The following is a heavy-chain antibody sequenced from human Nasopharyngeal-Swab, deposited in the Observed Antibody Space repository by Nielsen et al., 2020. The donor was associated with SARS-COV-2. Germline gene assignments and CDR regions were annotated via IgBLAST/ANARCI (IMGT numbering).Heavy chain of an antibody. V-gene: IGHV3-23*01. D-gene: IGHD3-10*01. CDR3: AKVWFGELGLYYFDY. CDR2: ISGSGGST. Sequence: GESLKISCAASGFTFSSYAMSWVRQAPGKGLEWVSAISGSGGSTYYADSVKGRFTISRDNPKNTLYLQMNSLRAEDTAVYYCAKVWFGELGLYYFDYWGQGTLVTVSS. J-gene: IGHJ4*02. CDR1: GFTFSSYA.